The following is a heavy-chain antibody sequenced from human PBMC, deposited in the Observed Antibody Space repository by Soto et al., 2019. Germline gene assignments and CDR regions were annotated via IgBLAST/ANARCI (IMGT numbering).Heavy chain of an antibody. CDR2: IFHDGTA. CDR3: ARLVYDTRLNYMYFDF. J-gene: IGHJ4*02. CDR1: GVSISSGNW. D-gene: IGHD2-8*01. V-gene: IGHV4-4*02. Sequence: SETLSLTXAVSGVSISSGNWWTWVRQTPQRGLEYIGEIFHDGTANYYPSFERRVAISVDTSKNQFSLKLTSVTAADTAIYFCARLVYDTRLNYMYFDFWGQGALVTVSS.